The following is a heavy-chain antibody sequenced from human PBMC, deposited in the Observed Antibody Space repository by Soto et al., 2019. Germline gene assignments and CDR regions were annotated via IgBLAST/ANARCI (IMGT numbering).Heavy chain of an antibody. CDR1: GGSMNAHF. CDR3: ARINGCSPDF. J-gene: IGHJ4*02. Sequence: NPSETLSLTCTVSGGSMNAHFWSWIRQSAGKGLEWIGHIYISGTTMYNPSLKSRVTMSVDPPKNQLSLKLTSVTAADTAVYYCARINGCSPDFWGQGTLVTVSS. V-gene: IGHV4-4*07. D-gene: IGHD2-8*01. CDR2: IYISGTT.